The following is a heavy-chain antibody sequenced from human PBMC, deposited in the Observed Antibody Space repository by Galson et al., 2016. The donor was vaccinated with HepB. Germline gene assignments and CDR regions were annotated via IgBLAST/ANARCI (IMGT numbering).Heavy chain of an antibody. D-gene: IGHD2-2*01. J-gene: IGHJ4*02. Sequence: SLRLSCAVSGVTFSDTYMSWIRQAPGKGLGWISYISSSGDYKQYADSVKGRFSIFKDNAKYSLYLEMNSLRGEDTAVYYCARSVGLGPAAHFDYWGQGALVSVSS. CDR3: ARSVGLGPAAHFDY. CDR2: ISSSGDYK. CDR1: GVTFSDTY. V-gene: IGHV3-11*01.